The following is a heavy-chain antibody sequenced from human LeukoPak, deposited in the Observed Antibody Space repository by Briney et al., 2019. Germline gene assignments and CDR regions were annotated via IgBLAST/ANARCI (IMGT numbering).Heavy chain of an antibody. D-gene: IGHD3-22*01. CDR1: GGSISSYY. CDR3: ASSGYTHYDAFDI. Sequence: PSETLSLTCTVSGGSISSYYWSWIRQPAGKGLEWIGRNYTSGSTNYNPSLKSRVTMSVDTSKNQFSLKLSSVTAADTAVYYCASSGYTHYDAFDIWGQGAMVTVSS. CDR2: NYTSGST. V-gene: IGHV4-4*07. J-gene: IGHJ3*02.